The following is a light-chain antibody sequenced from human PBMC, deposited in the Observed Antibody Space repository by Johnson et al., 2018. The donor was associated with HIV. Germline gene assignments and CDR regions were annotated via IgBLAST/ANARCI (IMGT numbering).Light chain of an antibody. V-gene: IGLV1-51*02. J-gene: IGLJ1*01. Sequence: QSVLTQPPSVSAAPGQKVTISCSGSSSNIGNNYVSWYQQLPGTAPKLLIYDNNKRPSGIPDRFSGSKSGTSATLGLTGLPTGDEADYYCGTWDTSLSAHYVFGSGTKVIVL. CDR1: SSNIGNNY. CDR3: GTWDTSLSAHYV. CDR2: DNN.